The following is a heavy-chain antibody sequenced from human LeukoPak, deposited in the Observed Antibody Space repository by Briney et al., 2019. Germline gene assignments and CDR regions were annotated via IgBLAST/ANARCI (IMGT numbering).Heavy chain of an antibody. J-gene: IGHJ5*02. CDR3: ARDSEYFWFDP. D-gene: IGHD6-6*01. CDR1: GGSISSHY. V-gene: IGHV4-59*11. Sequence: SETLSLTCTVSGGSISSHYWSWIRQPPGKGLEWIGYIYYSGSTNYNPSLRSRVTISVDTSKNQFSLKLSSVTAADTAVYYCARDSEYFWFDPWGQGTLVTVSS. CDR2: IYYSGST.